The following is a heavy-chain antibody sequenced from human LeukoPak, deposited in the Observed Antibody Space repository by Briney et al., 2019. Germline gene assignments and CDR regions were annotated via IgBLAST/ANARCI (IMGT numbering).Heavy chain of an antibody. CDR3: ANAATSDY. V-gene: IGHV3-48*01. Sequence: GGSLRLSCAASGFTFSSYSMNWVRQAPGKGLEWVSYISSSSSTIYYADSVKGRFTISRDNSKNTLYLQMNSLRAEDTAVYYCANAATSDYWGQGTLVTVSS. D-gene: IGHD6-25*01. J-gene: IGHJ4*02. CDR1: GFTFSSYS. CDR2: ISSSSSTI.